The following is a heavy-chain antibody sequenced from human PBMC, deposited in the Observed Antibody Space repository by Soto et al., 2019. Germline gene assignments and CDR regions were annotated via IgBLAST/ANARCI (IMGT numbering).Heavy chain of an antibody. CDR2: ISSSDNVM. J-gene: IGHJ4*02. CDR3: VRSLTTVTQEVY. D-gene: IGHD4-17*01. CDR1: GFTFRNYG. Sequence: PGGSLRLSCAASGFTFRNYGLNWVRQAPGKGLEWIAHISSSDNVMFYADSVRGRFTISRDNAKNSLFLHMNSLRAEDTAVYYCVRSLTTVTQEVYWGQGTLVTVSS. V-gene: IGHV3-48*04.